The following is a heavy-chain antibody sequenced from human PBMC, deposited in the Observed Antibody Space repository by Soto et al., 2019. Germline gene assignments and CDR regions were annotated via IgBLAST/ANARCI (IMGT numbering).Heavy chain of an antibody. V-gene: IGHV3-23*01. J-gene: IGHJ4*02. D-gene: IGHD2-15*01. Sequence: EVQMLESGGYLVQPGGSLRVSCASGFTFSHYTMAWVRQAPGKGLEWVSGFSRSNGVAYYADSVKGRFTISRDNSKNTVFLHMNSLRAADTAVYYCANGGLHGSIDGGLSYFHHWDQGTLVTVSS. CDR1: GFTFSHYT. CDR2: FSRSNGVA. CDR3: ANGGLHGSIDGGLSYFHH.